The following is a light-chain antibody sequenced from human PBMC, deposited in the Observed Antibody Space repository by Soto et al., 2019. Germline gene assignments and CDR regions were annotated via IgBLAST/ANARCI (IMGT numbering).Light chain of an antibody. CDR1: SSDVGGYNY. J-gene: IGLJ1*01. V-gene: IGLV2-14*01. CDR3: TSYTTSSTYV. Sequence: QSALTQPASVSGSPGQSITISCTGTSSDVGGYNYVSWYQQLPGKAPKLMIYEVINRPSGVSARFSGSRSGNTASLSISGLQAEDEADYYCTSYTTSSTYVFGTGTKLTVL. CDR2: EVI.